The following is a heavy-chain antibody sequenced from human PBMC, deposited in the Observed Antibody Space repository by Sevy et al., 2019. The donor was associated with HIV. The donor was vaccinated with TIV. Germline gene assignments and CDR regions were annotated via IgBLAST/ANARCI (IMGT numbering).Heavy chain of an antibody. D-gene: IGHD2-2*01. J-gene: IGHJ6*02. Sequence: GGSLRLSCAVSGFTFSTSAMSWVRQAPGKGLEWVSSISGSGGSTYYADSVKGRFTISRDNSKNTGYLQMNGLRAEDSAVYYCARVPHPAAIQTFYYFGMDVWGQGTTVTVSS. V-gene: IGHV3-23*01. CDR1: GFTFSTSA. CDR3: ARVPHPAAIQTFYYFGMDV. CDR2: ISGSGGST.